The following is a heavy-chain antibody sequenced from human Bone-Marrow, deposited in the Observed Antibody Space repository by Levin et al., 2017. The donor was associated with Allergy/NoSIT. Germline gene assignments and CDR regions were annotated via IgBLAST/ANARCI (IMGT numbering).Heavy chain of an antibody. J-gene: IGHJ3*02. CDR2: IMPLFDTT. CDR3: LRDTSGI. Sequence: SVKVSCKASGGTFSSYSISWLRQAPGQRLEWMGEIMPLFDTTHYAQKFQGRVTITADESTSTAYMELSSLRSEDTAMYYCLRDTSGIWGQGTMVTVSS. CDR1: GGTFSSYS. V-gene: IGHV1-69*13. D-gene: IGHD6-25*01.